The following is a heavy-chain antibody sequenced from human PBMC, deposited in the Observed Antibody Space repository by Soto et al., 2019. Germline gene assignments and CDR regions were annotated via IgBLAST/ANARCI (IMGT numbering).Heavy chain of an antibody. CDR3: AANYVSGSAHFAY. D-gene: IGHD3-16*01. V-gene: IGHV1-69*02. J-gene: IGHJ4*02. Sequence: QVQLVQSGSEVKKPGSSVKVSCTASGGTFNFYSISWVRQAPVQGLEWVGRVIPVVGMSEYAQKFQSRVTIPADKSTSTAYMSLRGQRSEDTAGYYYAANYVSGSAHFAYWGQGTLVTVSS. CDR1: GGTFNFYS. CDR2: VIPVVGMS.